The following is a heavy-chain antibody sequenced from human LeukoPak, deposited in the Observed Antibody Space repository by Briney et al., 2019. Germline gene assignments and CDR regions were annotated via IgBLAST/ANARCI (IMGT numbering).Heavy chain of an antibody. Sequence: GGSLRLSCAASGFTFSSYWMSWVRQAPGKGLEWVANIKQDGSEKYYVDSVKGRFTISRDNAKNSLYLQMNSLRAEDTAVYYCARPTMIVVIGAFDIWGQGTMVTVSS. CDR3: ARPTMIVVIGAFDI. CDR1: GFTFSSYW. CDR2: IKQDGSEK. V-gene: IGHV3-7*01. J-gene: IGHJ3*02. D-gene: IGHD3-22*01.